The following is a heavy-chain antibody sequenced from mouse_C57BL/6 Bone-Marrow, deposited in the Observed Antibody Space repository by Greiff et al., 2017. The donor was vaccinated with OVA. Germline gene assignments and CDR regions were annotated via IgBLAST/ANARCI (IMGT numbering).Heavy chain of an antibody. CDR1: GYTFTDYY. CDR2: IFPGSGST. CDR3: ARSDSSGYRFDY. V-gene: IGHV1-75*01. J-gene: IGHJ2*01. Sequence: VMLMESGPELVKPGASVKISCKASGYTFTDYYINWVKQRPGQGLEWIGWIFPGSGSTYYNEKFKGKATLTVDKSSSTAYMLLSSLTSEDSAVYFCARSDSSGYRFDYWGQGTTLTVSS. D-gene: IGHD3-2*02.